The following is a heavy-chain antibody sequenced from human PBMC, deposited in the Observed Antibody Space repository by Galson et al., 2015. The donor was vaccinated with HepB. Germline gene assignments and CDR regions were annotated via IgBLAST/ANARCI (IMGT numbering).Heavy chain of an antibody. CDR2: ISSGSDYI. CDR1: GFTLNTYT. CDR3: TRDRLSTWGAFLM. V-gene: IGHV3-21*01. Sequence: SLRLSCAASGFTLNTYTMNWVRQAPGKGLEWVSFISSGSDYIYYADSVKGRFTISRDNAKNSLYLQMNSLRDEDTAIYYCTRDRLSTWGAFLMWGHGTMVTVSS. J-gene: IGHJ3*02. D-gene: IGHD5/OR15-5a*01.